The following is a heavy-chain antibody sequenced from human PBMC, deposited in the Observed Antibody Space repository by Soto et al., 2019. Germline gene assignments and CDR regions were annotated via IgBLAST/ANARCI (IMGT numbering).Heavy chain of an antibody. CDR1: GGSISSYY. D-gene: IGHD4-17*01. V-gene: IGHV4-4*07. CDR2: IYTSGST. J-gene: IGHJ6*02. Sequence: PSETLSLTCTVSGGSISSYYWSWIRQPAGKGLEWIGRIYTSGSTNYNPSLKSRVTMSVDTSKNQFSLKLSSVTAADTAVYYCARDLAGSDGDYTGESRTLNYYYGMDVWGQGTTVTVSS. CDR3: ARDLAGSDGDYTGESRTLNYYYGMDV.